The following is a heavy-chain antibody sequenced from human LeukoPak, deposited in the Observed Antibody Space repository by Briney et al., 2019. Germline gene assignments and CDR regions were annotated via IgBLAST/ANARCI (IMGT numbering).Heavy chain of an antibody. CDR3: VRDAPEWEIPSDY. J-gene: IGHJ4*02. V-gene: IGHV3-74*03. D-gene: IGHD1-26*01. CDR1: GFTFSSYW. CDR2: IDIDGSST. Sequence: PGGSLRLSCTASGFTFSSYWMHWVRQVPGKGLVWVSHIDIDGSSTKVADSAKGRFTISRDNAKNTLYLQMNSLKVEDTAVYYCVRDAPEWEIPSDYWGQGTLVTVSS.